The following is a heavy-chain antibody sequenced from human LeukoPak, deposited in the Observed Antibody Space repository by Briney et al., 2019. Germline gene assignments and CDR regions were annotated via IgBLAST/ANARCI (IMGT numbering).Heavy chain of an antibody. V-gene: IGHV3-21*01. CDR2: ISSSSSYI. CDR1: GFTFSSYS. J-gene: IGHJ6*03. D-gene: IGHD6-13*01. Sequence: GGSLRLSCAASGFTFSSYSMNWVRQAPGKGLEWVSSISSSSSYIYYADSVKGRFTISRDNAKNSLYLQMNSLRAEDTAVYYCARDPAQKAAAGMLGGGYMDVWGKGTTVTVSS. CDR3: ARDPAQKAAAGMLGGGYMDV.